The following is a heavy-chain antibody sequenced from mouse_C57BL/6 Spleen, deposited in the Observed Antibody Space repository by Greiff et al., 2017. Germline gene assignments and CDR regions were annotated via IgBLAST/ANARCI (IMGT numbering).Heavy chain of an antibody. CDR1: GFNIKDDY. V-gene: IGHV14-4*01. CDR3: TTNGDGYYLYYAMDY. D-gene: IGHD2-3*01. Sequence: VQLQQSGAELVRPGASVKLSCTASGFNIKDDYMHWVKQRPEQGLEWIGWIDPENGDTEYASKFQGKATITADTSSNTAYLQLSSLTSEDTAVYYCTTNGDGYYLYYAMDYWGQGTSVTVSS. J-gene: IGHJ4*01. CDR2: IDPENGDT.